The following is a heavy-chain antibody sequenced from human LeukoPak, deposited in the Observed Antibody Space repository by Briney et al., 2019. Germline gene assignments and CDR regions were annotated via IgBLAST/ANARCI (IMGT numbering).Heavy chain of an antibody. CDR3: ARGYYDILTGYCPPDY. CDR2: IYYSGST. D-gene: IGHD3-9*01. V-gene: IGHV4-31*01. J-gene: IGHJ4*02. Sequence: SETLSLTCTVSGGSISSGGYYWSWIRQHPGKGLEWIGYIYYSGSTYYNPSLKSPVTISVDTSKNQFSLKLSSVTAADTAVYYCARGYYDILTGYCPPDYWGQGTLVTVSS. CDR1: GGSISSGGYY.